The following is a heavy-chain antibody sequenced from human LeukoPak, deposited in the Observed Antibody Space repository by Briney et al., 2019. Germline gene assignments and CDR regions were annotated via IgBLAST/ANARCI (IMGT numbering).Heavy chain of an antibody. V-gene: IGHV3-23*01. J-gene: IGHJ4*02. D-gene: IGHD3-22*01. CDR1: GFTFSSYG. CDR2: ISGSGETT. CDR3: AKTHGYFDQ. Sequence: GGSLRLSCAASGFTFSSYGMTWLRQTPAKGLEWVSAISGSGETTYYSDSVKGRFTISRDNSKNTLFLRMNSLRVEDAAMYYCAKTHGYFDQWGQGTLVAVSS.